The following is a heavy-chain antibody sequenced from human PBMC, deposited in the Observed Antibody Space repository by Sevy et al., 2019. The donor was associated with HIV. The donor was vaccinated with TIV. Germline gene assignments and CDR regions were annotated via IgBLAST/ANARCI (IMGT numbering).Heavy chain of an antibody. CDR2: IKQDGSEK. CDR3: ARDPGYCTNGVCFNWFDP. V-gene: IGHV3-7*01. Sequence: GGSLRLSCAASGFTFSSYWMSWVRQAPGKGLEWVANIKQDGSEKYYVDSVKGRFTISRDNAKNSLYLQMNSLRAEDTAVYYGARDPGYCTNGVCFNWFDPWGQGTLVTVSS. D-gene: IGHD2-8*01. CDR1: GFTFSSYW. J-gene: IGHJ5*02.